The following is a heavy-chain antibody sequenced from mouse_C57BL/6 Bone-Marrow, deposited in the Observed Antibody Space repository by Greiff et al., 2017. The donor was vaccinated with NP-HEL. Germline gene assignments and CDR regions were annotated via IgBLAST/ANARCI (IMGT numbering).Heavy chain of an antibody. V-gene: IGHV14-4*01. CDR1: GFNIKDDY. D-gene: IGHD1-1*01. J-gene: IGHJ1*03. Sequence: EVQLQQSGAELVRPGASVKLSCTASGFNIKDDYMHWVKQRPEQGLEWIGWIDPENGDTEYASQFQGKATITADTSSNTAYLQLSSLTSEDTAVYYCTTGSYYYGSSYDWYFDVWGTGTTVTVSS. CDR3: TTGSYYYGSSYDWYFDV. CDR2: IDPENGDT.